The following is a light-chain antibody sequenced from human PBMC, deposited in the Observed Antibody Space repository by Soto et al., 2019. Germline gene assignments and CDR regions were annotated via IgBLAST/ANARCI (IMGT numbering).Light chain of an antibody. CDR3: AAWDDSLNGVL. Sequence: QSVLTQPPSASGTPGQRVTISCSGSSSNIGSYTVNWYQQLPGTAPKLLIYTNTQRHSGVPDRFSGSKFGTSASLAISGLQSEDEADYYCAAWDDSLNGVLFGRGTKLTVL. V-gene: IGLV1-44*01. CDR2: TNT. CDR1: SSNIGSYT. J-gene: IGLJ2*01.